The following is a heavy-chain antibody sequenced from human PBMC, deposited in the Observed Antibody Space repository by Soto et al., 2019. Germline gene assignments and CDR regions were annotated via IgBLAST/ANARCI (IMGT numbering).Heavy chain of an antibody. CDR1: GGSFSGYY. J-gene: IGHJ6*02. D-gene: IGHD5-18*01. Sequence: SETLSLTCAVYGGSFSGYYWSWIRQPPGKGLEWIGEINHSGSTNYNPSLKSRVTISVDTSKNQFSLKLSSVTAADTAVYYCATITAMVTSYYYGMDVWGQGTTVTVSS. CDR3: ATITAMVTSYYYGMDV. CDR2: INHSGST. V-gene: IGHV4-34*01.